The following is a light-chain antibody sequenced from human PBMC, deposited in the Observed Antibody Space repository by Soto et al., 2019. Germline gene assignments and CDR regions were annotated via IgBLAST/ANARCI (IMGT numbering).Light chain of an antibody. CDR3: QQRSNWPLT. J-gene: IGKJ4*01. V-gene: IGKV3-11*01. CDR2: DAS. Sequence: EIVLTQSPATLSLSPGERATLSCRASQSVSSYLAWYQQKPGQAPRLLINDASNRATGIPARFSGSGSWTVFTLTISSLLPEAFADYYYQQRSNWPLTFGGGTKVEIK. CDR1: QSVSSY.